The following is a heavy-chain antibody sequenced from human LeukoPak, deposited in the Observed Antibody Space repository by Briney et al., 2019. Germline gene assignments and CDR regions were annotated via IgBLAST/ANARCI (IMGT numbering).Heavy chain of an antibody. CDR2: INPNSGGT. J-gene: IGHJ4*02. V-gene: IGHV1-2*02. Sequence: ASVKVSCKASGYTFTGYYMHWVRQAPGQGLEWMGWINPNSGGTNYAQKFQGRVTMTRDTSISTAYMELSRLRSDDTAVYYCARAWTKLSYSDYWGQGTLVTVSS. CDR3: ARAWTKLSYSDY. D-gene: IGHD2-21*01. CDR1: GYTFTGYY.